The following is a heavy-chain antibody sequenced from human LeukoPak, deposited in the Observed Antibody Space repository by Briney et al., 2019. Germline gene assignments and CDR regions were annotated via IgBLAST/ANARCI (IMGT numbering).Heavy chain of an antibody. J-gene: IGHJ4*02. V-gene: IGHV4-59*08. CDR3: ARAPRYCSSTSCYGFDY. Sequence: SETLSLTCTVSGGSISSYYWSWIRQPPGKGLEWIGYIYYSGSTNYNPSLKSRVTISVDTSKNQFSLKLSSVTAADTAVYYCARAPRYCSSTSCYGFDYWGQGTLVTVSS. D-gene: IGHD2-2*01. CDR2: IYYSGST. CDR1: GGSISSYY.